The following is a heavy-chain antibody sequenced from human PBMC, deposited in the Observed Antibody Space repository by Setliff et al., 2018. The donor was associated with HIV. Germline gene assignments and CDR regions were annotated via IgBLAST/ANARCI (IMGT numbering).Heavy chain of an antibody. CDR3: ARNVPGILPRWVGFDP. J-gene: IGHJ5*02. Sequence: ASVKVSCKASGYTFTTYHIHWVRQAPGQGLEWMGWINPKSGGTHYGQKFQGRVTMTRDMSISTAYMELNRLRSDDTAVYFCARNVPGILPRWVGFDPWGQGTLVTVSS. CDR1: GYTFTTYH. V-gene: IGHV1-2*02. CDR2: INPKSGGT. D-gene: IGHD1-20*01.